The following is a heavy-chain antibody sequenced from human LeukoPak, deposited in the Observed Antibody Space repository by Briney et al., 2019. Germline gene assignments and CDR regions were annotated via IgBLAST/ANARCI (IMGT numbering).Heavy chain of an antibody. Sequence: GGSLRLSCAASGFTFSSYWVSWVRQAPGKGLEWVANIKQDGSEKYYVDSVKGRFTISRDNAKNSLYLQMNSLRAEDTAVYYCARDPGLKVFDYWGQGTLVTVSS. CDR3: ARDPGLKVFDY. J-gene: IGHJ4*02. CDR1: GFTFSSYW. CDR2: IKQDGSEK. V-gene: IGHV3-7*04. D-gene: IGHD1-14*01.